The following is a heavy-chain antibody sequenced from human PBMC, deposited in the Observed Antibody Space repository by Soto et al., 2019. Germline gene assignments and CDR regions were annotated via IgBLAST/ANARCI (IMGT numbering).Heavy chain of an antibody. J-gene: IGHJ2*01. CDR2: IDDDGSKR. V-gene: IGHV3-33*08. D-gene: IGHD2-8*01. CDR3: ARNGCPTGVCLDL. Sequence: QERLVESGGGVVQPGRSLRLSCTASGFYFRTYGMHWVRQTPGKGLEWVAGIDDDGSKRYYGDSVTGRFTISRSDSQGALFLQMNSLRPEDTAVYYCARNGCPTGVCLDLWGRGTPVTVSS. CDR1: GFYFRTYG.